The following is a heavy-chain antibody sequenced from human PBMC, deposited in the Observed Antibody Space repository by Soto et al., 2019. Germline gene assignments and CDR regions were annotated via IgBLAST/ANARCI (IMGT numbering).Heavy chain of an antibody. CDR1: GFTFSSYG. CDR2: IWYDGSNK. CDR3: AREGYSSRSYYYYGMDV. V-gene: IGHV3-33*01. Sequence: GWSLRLSCAASGFTFSSYGMHWVRQAPGNGLEWVAVIWYDGSNKYYADSVKGRFTISRDNSKNTLYLQMNSLRAEDTAVYYCAREGYSSRSYYYYGMDVLGQGTTVTVSS. D-gene: IGHD6-13*01. J-gene: IGHJ6*02.